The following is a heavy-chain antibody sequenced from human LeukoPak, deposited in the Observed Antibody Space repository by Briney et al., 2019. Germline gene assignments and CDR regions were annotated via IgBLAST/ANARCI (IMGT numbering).Heavy chain of an antibody. CDR1: GFTVTSNY. J-gene: IGHJ4*02. CDR3: VSHSDPLTGYSFDY. D-gene: IGHD3-9*01. Sequence: GGSLRLSCAASGFTVTSNYMTWVRQAPGKGLEWVSIIYDNGVTYYADSVKGRFTVTRDSSKNTVSLEMNSLRVDDTAVYYCVSHSDPLTGYSFDYWGQGTLVTVSS. CDR2: IYDNGVT. V-gene: IGHV3-53*01.